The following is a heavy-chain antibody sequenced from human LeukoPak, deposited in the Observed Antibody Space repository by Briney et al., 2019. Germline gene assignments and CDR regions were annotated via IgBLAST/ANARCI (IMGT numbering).Heavy chain of an antibody. CDR1: GYTFTGYY. D-gene: IGHD1-26*01. Sequence: ASVKVSCKASGYTFTGYYMHWVRQAPGQGLEWMGWINPNSGGTNYAQKFQGRVTMTRDTSISTAYMELSRLRSDDTAVYYCARVVKLRSLSGAFDIWGQGTMVTVSS. V-gene: IGHV1-2*02. CDR3: ARVVKLRSLSGAFDI. J-gene: IGHJ3*02. CDR2: INPNSGGT.